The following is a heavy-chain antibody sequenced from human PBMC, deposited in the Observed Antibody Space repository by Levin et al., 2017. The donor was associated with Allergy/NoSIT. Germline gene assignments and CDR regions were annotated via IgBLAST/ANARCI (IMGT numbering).Heavy chain of an antibody. D-gene: IGHD4-11*01. Sequence: GGSLRLSCAASGFTFSSYAMSWVRQAPGKGLEWVSAISGSGGSTYYADSVKGRFTISRDNSKNTLYLQMNSLRAEDTAVYYCAKASLMTTVTTDYYYMDVWGKGTTVTVSS. J-gene: IGHJ6*03. CDR2: ISGSGGST. V-gene: IGHV3-23*01. CDR1: GFTFSSYA. CDR3: AKASLMTTVTTDYYYMDV.